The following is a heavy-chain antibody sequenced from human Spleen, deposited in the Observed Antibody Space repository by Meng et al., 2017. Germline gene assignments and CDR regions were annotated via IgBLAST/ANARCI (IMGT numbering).Heavy chain of an antibody. Sequence: SCATSGDSVSSYFAAWNWTRQSPSRGLEWLGRTYYRSKWSNDYAVSVRGRTTITPDTSKNQFSLQLNSMTPEYTAVYNCARAGGDPVFRAFDIWGQGTLVTVSS. CDR3: ARAGGDPVFRAFDI. J-gene: IGHJ3*02. CDR1: GDSVSSYFAA. V-gene: IGHV6-1*01. CDR2: TYYRSKWSN. D-gene: IGHD4-17*01.